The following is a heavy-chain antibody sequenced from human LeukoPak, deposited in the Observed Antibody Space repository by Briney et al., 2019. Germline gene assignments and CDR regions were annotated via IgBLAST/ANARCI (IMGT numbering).Heavy chain of an antibody. V-gene: IGHV3-53*01. J-gene: IGHJ3*02. D-gene: IGHD4-17*01. CDR3: ASERYGDHDVAFDI. CDR2: IYSGGKT. Sequence: GGSLRLSCAASGFNISGNYINWVRQAPGKGLEWVSIIYSGGKTFYGDSVKGRFTTSRHNSKNTVFLQMNSLRPDDTALYYCASERYGDHDVAFDIWGQGTMVTVSS. CDR1: GFNISGNY.